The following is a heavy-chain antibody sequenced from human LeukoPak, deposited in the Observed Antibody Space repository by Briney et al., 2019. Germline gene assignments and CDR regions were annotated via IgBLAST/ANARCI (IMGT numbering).Heavy chain of an antibody. CDR3: AKGDSYYDLLTCFDY. V-gene: IGHV3-23*01. CDR1: GFTFSSYA. D-gene: IGHD3-9*01. J-gene: IGHJ4*02. CDR2: ISGSGGST. Sequence: SGGSLRLSCAASGFTFSSYAMSWVRQAPGKGLEWVSAISGSGGSTYYADSVKGRFTISRDNSKNTLYLQMNSLRAEDTAVYYCAKGDSYYDLLTCFDYWGQGTLVTVSS.